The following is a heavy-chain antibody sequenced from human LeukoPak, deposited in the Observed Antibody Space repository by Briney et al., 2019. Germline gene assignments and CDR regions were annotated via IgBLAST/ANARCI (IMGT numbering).Heavy chain of an antibody. Sequence: SETLSLTCTVSGGSISITSTGYYWAWIRQTPGKGLEWIGSLFYTGETLYNPSLKNRITISVDTSKTQFSLRLTSVTAADTAVYYCNVVYADTWQHFDSWGRGTLVTVSS. D-gene: IGHD2-2*01. CDR2: LFYTGET. J-gene: IGHJ4*02. CDR1: GGSISITSTGYY. CDR3: NVVYADTWQHFDS. V-gene: IGHV4-39*07.